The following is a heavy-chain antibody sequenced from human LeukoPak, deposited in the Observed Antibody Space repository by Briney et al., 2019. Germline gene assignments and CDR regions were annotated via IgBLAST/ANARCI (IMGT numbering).Heavy chain of an antibody. CDR1: GFTFSSYA. CDR3: AKDQGDYYDSSGYPSYAFDI. J-gene: IGHJ3*02. V-gene: IGHV3-23*01. Sequence: SGGSLRLSCAASGFTFSSYAMSWVRQAPGKGLEWVSAISGSGGSTYYADSVKGRFTISRDNSKNTLYLQMNSLRAEDTAVYYCAKDQGDYYDSSGYPSYAFDIWGQGTMVTVSS. CDR2: ISGSGGST. D-gene: IGHD3-22*01.